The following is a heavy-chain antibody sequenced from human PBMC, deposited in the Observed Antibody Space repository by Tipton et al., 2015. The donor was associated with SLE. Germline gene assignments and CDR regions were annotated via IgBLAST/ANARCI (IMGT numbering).Heavy chain of an antibody. Sequence: SLRLSCAASGLRFSNFGMRWVRQAPGKGLECVAIISGSGGTPNYADSVKGRFTISRDNSKNTLYLQMHSLRVDDTAVYYCGRGVYSEGSVGMDVGGQGTTVTVSS. CDR2: ISGSGGTP. CDR1: GLRFSNFG. D-gene: IGHD3-22*01. CDR3: GRGVYSEGSVGMDV. J-gene: IGHJ6*02. V-gene: IGHV3-23*01.